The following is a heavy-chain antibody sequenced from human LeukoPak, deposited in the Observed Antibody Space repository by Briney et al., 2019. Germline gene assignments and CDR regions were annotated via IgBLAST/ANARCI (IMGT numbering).Heavy chain of an antibody. Sequence: ASVKVSCKASGGTFSSYAISWVRQAPGQGLEWMGRIIPILGIANYAQKFLGRVTITADKSTSTAYMELSSLRSEDTAVYYCARSVPATAIGRMDVWGQGTTVTVSS. V-gene: IGHV1-69*04. D-gene: IGHD2-21*02. CDR2: IIPILGIA. J-gene: IGHJ6*02. CDR3: ARSVPATAIGRMDV. CDR1: GGTFSSYA.